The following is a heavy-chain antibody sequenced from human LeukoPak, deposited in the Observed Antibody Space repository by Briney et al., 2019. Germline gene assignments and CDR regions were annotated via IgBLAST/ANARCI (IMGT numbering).Heavy chain of an antibody. D-gene: IGHD5-18*01. Sequence: GGSLRLSCAASGFLFSSYAMNWVRQAPGKGLEWVSGITPNGGSTGYADSVRGRFTISRDNAKNSLYLQMNSLRAEATAFYHCGRDRSYGPFAYWGQGTLVTVSS. CDR3: GRDRSYGPFAY. V-gene: IGHV3-20*01. CDR2: ITPNGGST. J-gene: IGHJ4*02. CDR1: GFLFSSYA.